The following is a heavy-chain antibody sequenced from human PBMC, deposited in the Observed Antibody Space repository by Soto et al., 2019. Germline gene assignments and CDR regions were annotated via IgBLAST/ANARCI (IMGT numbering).Heavy chain of an antibody. CDR1: GFPFSFYS. D-gene: IGHD1-1*01. CDR2: ITSTSSAI. CDR3: ARDGKGAAYTHGPYYFDY. V-gene: IGHV3-48*02. J-gene: IGHJ4*02. Sequence: PGGALRLSCAASGFPFSFYSMNWVRQAPGKGLEWISYITSTSSAINYADSVRGRFTISRDNAMRSLFLHMNSLRDEDTAVYYYARDGKGAAYTHGPYYFDYWGQGALVTVS.